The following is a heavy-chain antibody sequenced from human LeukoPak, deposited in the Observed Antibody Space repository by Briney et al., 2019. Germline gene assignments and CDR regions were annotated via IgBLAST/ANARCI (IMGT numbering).Heavy chain of an antibody. CDR2: ISWDGGST. J-gene: IGHJ6*02. V-gene: IGHV3-43*01. CDR1: GFTFDDYT. Sequence: TGGSLRLSCAASGFTFDDYTMHWVRQAPGKGLEWVSLISWDGGSTYYADSVKGRFTISRDNSKNSLYLQMNSLRTEDTALYYCAKEGAFWSGYHYYYYYGMDVWGQGTTVTVSS. D-gene: IGHD3-3*01. CDR3: AKEGAFWSGYHYYYYYGMDV.